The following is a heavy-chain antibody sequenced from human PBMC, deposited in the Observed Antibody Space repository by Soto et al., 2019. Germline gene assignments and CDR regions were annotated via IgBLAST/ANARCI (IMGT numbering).Heavy chain of an antibody. J-gene: IGHJ4*02. V-gene: IGHV2-5*02. CDR2: IYWDDDK. CDR1: GLSLSTSAVG. CDR3: AHRRLYINSGCPVPFDY. D-gene: IGHD6-19*01. Sequence: QITLKESGPTLVKPTQPLTLTCTFSGLSLSTSAVGVGWIRQPPGKALEWLALIYWDDDKRYSPSLRSRLTITKDTSKIQVVLTMHNLDPVDTATYYCAHRRLYINSGCPVPFDYWGQGTLVTVSS.